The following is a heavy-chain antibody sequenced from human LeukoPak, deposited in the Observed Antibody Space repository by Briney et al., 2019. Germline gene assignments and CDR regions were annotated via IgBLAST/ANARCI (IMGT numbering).Heavy chain of an antibody. CDR1: GFTFSSYA. CDR2: ISSNGGST. D-gene: IGHD3-10*01. V-gene: IGHV3-64*01. Sequence: GGSLRLSCAASGFTFSSYAMHWVRQAPGKGLEYVSAISSNGGSTYYANSVKGRFTISRDNSKNTLYLQMGSLRAEDMAVYYCARDRLVRGVIITHDAFDIWGQGTMVTVSS. J-gene: IGHJ3*02. CDR3: ARDRLVRGVIITHDAFDI.